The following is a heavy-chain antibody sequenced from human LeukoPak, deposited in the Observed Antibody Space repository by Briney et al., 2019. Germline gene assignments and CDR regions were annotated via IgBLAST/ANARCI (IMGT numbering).Heavy chain of an antibody. D-gene: IGHD4-23*01. CDR3: ARDVGLYSGNCVDY. CDR1: GYTFTSYG. J-gene: IGHJ4*02. V-gene: IGHV1-18*01. CDR2: ISAYNGNT. Sequence: ASVTVSCKASGYTFTSYGISWVRQAPGQGLEWMGWISAYNGNTNYAQKLQGRVTMTTGTSTSTAYMELRSLRSDDTAVYYCARDVGLYSGNCVDYWGPGTLVTVSS.